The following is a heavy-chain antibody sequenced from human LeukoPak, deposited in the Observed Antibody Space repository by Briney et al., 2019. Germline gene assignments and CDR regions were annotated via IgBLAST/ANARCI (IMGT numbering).Heavy chain of an antibody. CDR1: GFIFSTYS. D-gene: IGHD1-26*01. CDR3: ARDPYSGNYGAYYYYYMDV. Sequence: GGSLRLSCAASGFIFSTYSMNWVRQAPGKGLEWVSSITSSSSFIYYADSVKGRFTISRDNAKNSLYLQMDSLRVEDTAEYYCARDPYSGNYGAYYYYYMDVWGKGTTVTVSS. V-gene: IGHV3-21*06. CDR2: ITSSSSFI. J-gene: IGHJ6*03.